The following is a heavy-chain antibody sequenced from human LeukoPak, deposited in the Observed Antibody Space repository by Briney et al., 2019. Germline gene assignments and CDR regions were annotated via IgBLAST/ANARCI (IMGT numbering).Heavy chain of an antibody. CDR2: ISSSSSYT. CDR1: GSTFSDYY. CDR3: ARVSPAAINGMDV. V-gene: IGHV3-11*06. D-gene: IGHD2-2*02. Sequence: GGSLRLSCAASGSTFSDYYMSWIRQAPGKGLEWVSYISSSSSYTNYADSVKGRFTISRDNAKNSLYLQMNSLRAEDTAVYYCARVSPAAINGMDVWGTGTTVTVSS. J-gene: IGHJ6*04.